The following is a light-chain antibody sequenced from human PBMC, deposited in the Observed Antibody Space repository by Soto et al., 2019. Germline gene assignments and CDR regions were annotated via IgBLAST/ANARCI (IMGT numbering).Light chain of an antibody. CDR3: QQRYNWPVT. CDR2: SAS. J-gene: IGKJ5*01. CDR1: QSIANY. Sequence: EIVLTQSPATLSLSPGARATLSCRASQSIANYLGWYQQKPGQAPRLLIYSASNRATGIPPRFSGSGSGTDFTLTISSLEPEDFSVYYCQQRYNWPVTFGQGTRLEIK. V-gene: IGKV3-11*01.